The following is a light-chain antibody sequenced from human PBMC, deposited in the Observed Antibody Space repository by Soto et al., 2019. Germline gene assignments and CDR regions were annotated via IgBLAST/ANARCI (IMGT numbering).Light chain of an antibody. V-gene: IGKV3-15*01. CDR2: RAS. CDR3: QQYHNLWT. J-gene: IGKJ1*01. CDR1: HYIYSN. Sequence: IVMKQSPATLSVSQGERATLSCTASHYIYSNVAWFQQRPGQAPRLLIYRASTRATGTPARFSGSGSGTEFTLTITSLQSEDFALYYCQQYHNLWTFGQGTKVDIK.